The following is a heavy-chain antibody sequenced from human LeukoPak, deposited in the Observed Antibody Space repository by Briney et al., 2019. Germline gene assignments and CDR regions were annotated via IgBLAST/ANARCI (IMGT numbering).Heavy chain of an antibody. D-gene: IGHD6-13*01. J-gene: IGHJ2*01. V-gene: IGHV4-4*07. CDR1: GGSISSYY. Sequence: PSETLSLTCTVSGGSISSYYWSWIRQPAGKGLEWIGRIYTSGSTNYNPSLKSRVTMSVDTSKNQFSLKLSSVTAADTAVYYCVSYSSWSWYFDLWGRGTLVTVSS. CDR3: VSYSSWSWYFDL. CDR2: IYTSGST.